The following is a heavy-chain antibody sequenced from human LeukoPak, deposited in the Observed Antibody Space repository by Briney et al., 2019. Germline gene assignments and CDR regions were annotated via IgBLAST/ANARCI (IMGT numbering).Heavy chain of an antibody. CDR2: ISYDGSNK. Sequence: GRSLRLSCAASGFTFSSYGMHWVRQAPSKGLEWVAVISYDGSNKYYADSVKGRFTISRDNSKNTLYLQMNSLRAEDTAVYYCAKAAILTRTYYFDYWGQGTLVTVSS. V-gene: IGHV3-30*18. CDR1: GFTFSSYG. J-gene: IGHJ4*02. CDR3: AKAAILTRTYYFDY. D-gene: IGHD3-9*01.